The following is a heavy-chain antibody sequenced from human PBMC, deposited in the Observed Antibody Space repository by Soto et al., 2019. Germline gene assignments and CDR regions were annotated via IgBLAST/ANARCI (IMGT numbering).Heavy chain of an antibody. V-gene: IGHV4-39*01. J-gene: IGHJ4*02. CDR2: MFYRGTT. D-gene: IGHD4-4*01. CDR1: GASITSVNYY. Sequence: QLQLQESGPRLVKPSETLSIICSVSGASITSVNYYWAWIRQPPGKGLEWIGSMFYRGTTHYNSSLETRVSISADTAKNQISLNLNSVTAADTAIYFCARHPSLYRHLEFWGQGILVTVSS. CDR3: ARHPSLYRHLEF.